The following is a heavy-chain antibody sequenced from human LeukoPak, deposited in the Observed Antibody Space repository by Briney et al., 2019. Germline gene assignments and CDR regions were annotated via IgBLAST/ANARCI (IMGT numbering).Heavy chain of an antibody. CDR3: ATGSIAAPFDY. Sequence: VSVKVSCKVSGYTLTELSVHWVRRAPGKGLEWMGGFDPEDGETIYAQKFQGRVTMTEDTSTNTAYMELSSLRSEDTAVYYCATGSIAAPFDYWGQGTLVTVSS. D-gene: IGHD6-6*01. CDR2: FDPEDGET. J-gene: IGHJ4*02. V-gene: IGHV1-24*01. CDR1: GYTLTELS.